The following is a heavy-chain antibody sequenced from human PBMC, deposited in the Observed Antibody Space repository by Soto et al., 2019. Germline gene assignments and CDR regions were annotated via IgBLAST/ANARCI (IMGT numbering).Heavy chain of an antibody. V-gene: IGHV4-59*01. CDR1: GDSISNYY. CDR3: ARTNYNYIWGSYPSQNFYYMDV. CDR2: IFYSGST. D-gene: IGHD3-16*02. J-gene: IGHJ6*03. Sequence: SETLSLTCTVSGDSISNYYWSWIRQPPGKGLEWIGYIFYSGSTNYSPSLKSRVTISVDTSKIQFSLNLSSVTAADTAVYYCARTNYNYIWGSYPSQNFYYMDVWGKGTTVTVSS.